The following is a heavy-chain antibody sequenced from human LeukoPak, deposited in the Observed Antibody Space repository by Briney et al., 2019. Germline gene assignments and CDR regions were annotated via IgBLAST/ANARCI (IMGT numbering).Heavy chain of an antibody. CDR2: INPNSGGT. V-gene: IGHV1-2*02. CDR1: GYTFTGYY. Sequence: ASVKVSCKASGYTFTGYYMHWVRQAPGQGLEWMGWINPNSGGTNYAQKFQGRVTMTRDTSISTAYMELRSLRSDDTAVYYCARDLGRRCSGGSCNYYYNYMDVWGKGTTVTISS. J-gene: IGHJ6*03. CDR3: ARDLGRRCSGGSCNYYYNYMDV. D-gene: IGHD2-15*01.